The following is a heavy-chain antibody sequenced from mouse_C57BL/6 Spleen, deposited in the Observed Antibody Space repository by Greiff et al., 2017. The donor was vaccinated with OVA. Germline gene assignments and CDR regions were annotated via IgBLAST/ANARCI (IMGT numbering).Heavy chain of an antibody. Sequence: VQLQQSVAELVRPGASVKLSCTASGFNIKNTYMHWVKQRPEQGLEWIGRIDPANGNTKYAPKFQGKATITADTSSNTAYLQLSSLTSEDTAIYYCAREPTITTVVAKNYFDYWGQGTTLTVSS. CDR3: AREPTITTVVAKNYFDY. CDR1: GFNIKNTY. V-gene: IGHV14-3*01. D-gene: IGHD1-1*01. CDR2: IDPANGNT. J-gene: IGHJ2*01.